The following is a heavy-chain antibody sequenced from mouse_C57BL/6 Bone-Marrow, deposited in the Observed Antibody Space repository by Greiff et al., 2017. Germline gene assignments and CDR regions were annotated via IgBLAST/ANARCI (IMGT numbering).Heavy chain of an antibody. D-gene: IGHD1-1*01. V-gene: IGHV3-6*01. Sequence: EVQLVESGPGLVKPSQSLSLTCSVTGYSITSGYYWNWIRQFPGNKLEWMGYISYDGSNNYHPSLKNLISITRDTSKNQFFLKLNSVTTEDTATYYCARIYYYGSSYLYYAMDYWGQGTSVTVSS. CDR3: ARIYYYGSSYLYYAMDY. CDR2: ISYDGSN. J-gene: IGHJ4*01. CDR1: GYSITSGYY.